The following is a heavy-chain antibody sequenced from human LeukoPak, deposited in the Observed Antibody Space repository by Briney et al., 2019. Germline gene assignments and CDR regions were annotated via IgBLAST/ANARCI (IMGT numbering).Heavy chain of an antibody. CDR1: GFTFNNYA. V-gene: IGHV3-30-3*01. Sequence: GGSLRLSCAASGFTFNNYAMHWVRQAPGKGLEWVAIISYDGSNRYYADSVKGRFTVSRDNSKTTLYLQTNSLRAEDTAVYYCARGSIAVVGSSKGYMDVWGKGTTVTVPS. D-gene: IGHD6-13*01. CDR2: ISYDGSNR. CDR3: ARGSIAVVGSSKGYMDV. J-gene: IGHJ6*03.